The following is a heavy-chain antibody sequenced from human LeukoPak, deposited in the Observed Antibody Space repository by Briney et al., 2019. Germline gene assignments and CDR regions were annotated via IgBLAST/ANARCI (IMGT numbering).Heavy chain of an antibody. CDR2: IFYSGSA. CDR1: DDSISNYY. J-gene: IGHJ6*03. CDR3: ARQLYYYDSSGYYWGDYYYMDV. D-gene: IGHD3-22*01. V-gene: IGHV4-59*04. Sequence: SETLSLTCTASDDSISNYYWSWIRQPPGKGLEWIGYIFYSGSAYYNPSLKSRVTISVDTSKNQFSLKLSSVTAADTAVYYCARQLYYYDSSGYYWGDYYYMDVWGKGTTVTVSS.